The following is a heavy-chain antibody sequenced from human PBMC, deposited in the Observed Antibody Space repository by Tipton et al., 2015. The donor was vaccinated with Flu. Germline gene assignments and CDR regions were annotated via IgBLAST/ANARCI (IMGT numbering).Heavy chain of an antibody. CDR2: IYASGST. Sequence: TLSLTCTVSGDSMSSYYWSWIRQSAGKGLEWIGRIYASGSTTYNPSLKSRVSMSLDTSKHQFSLKVNSVTAADTAVYYCASTSNSGRRIEPDCDSWGQGALVTVSS. D-gene: IGHD1-14*01. CDR1: GDSMSSYY. V-gene: IGHV4-4*07. J-gene: IGHJ4*02. CDR3: ASTSNSGRRIEPDCDS.